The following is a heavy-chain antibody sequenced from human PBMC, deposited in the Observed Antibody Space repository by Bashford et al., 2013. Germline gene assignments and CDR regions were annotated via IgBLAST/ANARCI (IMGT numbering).Heavy chain of an antibody. CDR2: VSISGDST. CDR3: ARGYSLDY. D-gene: IGHD1-1*01. V-gene: IGHV3-23*01. J-gene: IGHJ4*02. Sequence: VRQAPGKGLEWVSVVSISGDSTYYADSVKGRFTISRDNSKNTLSLQMNSLRVEDTAVYYCARGYSLDYWGQGTLVTVSS.